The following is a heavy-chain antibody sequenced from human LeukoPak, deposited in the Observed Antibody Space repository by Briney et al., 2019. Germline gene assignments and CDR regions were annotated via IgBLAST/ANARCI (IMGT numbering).Heavy chain of an antibody. Sequence: ASVKVSCKASGFTFTSSAVQWVRQARGQRLEWIGWIVVGSGNTNYAQKFQERVTITRDMSTSTAYMELSSRRSEDTAVYYCAAPTANDAFDIWGQGTMVTVSS. CDR3: AAPTANDAFDI. CDR1: GFTFTSSA. CDR2: IVVGSGNT. J-gene: IGHJ3*02. V-gene: IGHV1-58*01.